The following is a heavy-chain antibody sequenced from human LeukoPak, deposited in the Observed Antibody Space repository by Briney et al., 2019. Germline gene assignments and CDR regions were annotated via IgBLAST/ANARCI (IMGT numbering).Heavy chain of an antibody. J-gene: IGHJ6*02. CDR2: IYHSGST. D-gene: IGHD2-21*01. CDR1: GGSISSGGYY. V-gene: IGHV4-30-2*01. Sequence: SETLSLTCTVSGGSISSGGYYWSWIRQPPGKGLEWIGYIYHSGSTYYNPSLKSRVTISVDRSKNQFSLKLSSVTAADTAVYYCARHMSRYYYGMDVWGQGTTVTVSS. CDR3: ARHMSRYYYGMDV.